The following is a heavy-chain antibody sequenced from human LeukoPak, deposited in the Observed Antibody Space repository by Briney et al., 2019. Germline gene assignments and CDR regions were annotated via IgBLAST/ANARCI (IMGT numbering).Heavy chain of an antibody. CDR2: ISYDGSNK. Sequence: PGGSLRLSCAASGFTFRSSPIHWLRQAPGKGLEWVAFISYDGSNKYYADSVKGRFTISRDNTKNTLYLQMNSLRGEDTAVYYCARVGDYGDDYWGQGTLVTVSS. J-gene: IGHJ4*02. CDR1: GFTFRSSP. CDR3: ARVGDYGDDY. D-gene: IGHD4-17*01. V-gene: IGHV3-30*04.